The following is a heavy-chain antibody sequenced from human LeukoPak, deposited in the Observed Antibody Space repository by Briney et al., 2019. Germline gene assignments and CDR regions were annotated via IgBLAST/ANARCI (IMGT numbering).Heavy chain of an antibody. CDR3: AIDGGSHPGDSSGYRDY. Sequence: SETLSLTCTVSGGSISSSSYYWGWIRQPPGKGLEWIGSIYYSGSTYYNLSLKSRVTISVDTSKNQFSLKLSSVTAADTAVYYCAIDGGSHPGDSSGYRDYWGQGTLATVSS. CDR2: IYYSGST. V-gene: IGHV4-39*01. CDR1: GGSISSSSYY. J-gene: IGHJ4*02. D-gene: IGHD3-22*01.